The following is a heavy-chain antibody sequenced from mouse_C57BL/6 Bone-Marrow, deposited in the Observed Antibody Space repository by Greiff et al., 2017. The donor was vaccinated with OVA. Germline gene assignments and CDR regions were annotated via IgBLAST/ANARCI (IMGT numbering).Heavy chain of an antibody. V-gene: IGHV1-64*01. Sequence: QVQLKQPGAELVKPGASVKLSCKASGYTFTSYWMHWVKQRPGQGLEWIGMIHPNSGSTNYNEKFKSKATLTVDKSSSTAYMQLSSLTSEDSAVYYCATVVAYYYAMDYWGQGTSVTVSS. CDR2: IHPNSGST. D-gene: IGHD1-1*01. J-gene: IGHJ4*01. CDR1: GYTFTSYW. CDR3: ATVVAYYYAMDY.